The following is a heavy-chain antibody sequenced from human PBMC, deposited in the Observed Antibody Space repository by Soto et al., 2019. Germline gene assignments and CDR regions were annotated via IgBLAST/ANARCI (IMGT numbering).Heavy chain of an antibody. D-gene: IGHD1-7*01. CDR1: GGSFSGYY. CDR3: ASKLELRRWKRFDP. CDR2: INHSGST. J-gene: IGHJ5*02. V-gene: IGHV4-34*01. Sequence: SETLSLTCAVYGGSFSGYYWSWIRQPPGKGLEWIGEINHSGSTNYNPSLKSRVTISVDTSKNQFSLKLSSVTAADTAVYYCASKLELRRWKRFDPWGQGTLVTVSS.